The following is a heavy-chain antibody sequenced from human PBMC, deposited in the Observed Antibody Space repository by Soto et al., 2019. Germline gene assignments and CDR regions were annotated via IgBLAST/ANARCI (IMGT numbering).Heavy chain of an antibody. D-gene: IGHD3-22*01. Sequence: ASVKVSCKASGYTFTSYCISWVLQAPGQGLEWMGWISAYNGNTNYAQKLQGRVTMTTDTSTSTAYMELRSLRSDDTAVYYCATVSTYDSSGYYWDYYYGMDVWGQGTTVTVSS. CDR1: GYTFTSYC. CDR3: ATVSTYDSSGYYWDYYYGMDV. V-gene: IGHV1-18*04. CDR2: ISAYNGNT. J-gene: IGHJ6*02.